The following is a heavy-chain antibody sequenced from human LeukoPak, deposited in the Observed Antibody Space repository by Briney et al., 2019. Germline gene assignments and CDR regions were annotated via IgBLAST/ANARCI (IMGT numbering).Heavy chain of an antibody. D-gene: IGHD6-6*01. V-gene: IGHV1-2*02. CDR1: GYVFTGYY. Sequence: ASLKVSCKASGYVFTGYYMHWVRQAPGQGLEWMGWINPNSGGTKYAQKFQGRVTMTRDTSISTAYMELSRPRSDDTAVYYCAFFEYSSSSSHYWGQGTLVTVST. CDR2: INPNSGGT. J-gene: IGHJ4*02. CDR3: AFFEYSSSSSHY.